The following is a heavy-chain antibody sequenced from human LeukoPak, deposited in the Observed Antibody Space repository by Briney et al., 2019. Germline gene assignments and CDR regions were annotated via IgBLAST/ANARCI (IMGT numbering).Heavy chain of an antibody. CDR2: ISSGSGAI. V-gene: IGHV3-48*01. CDR1: GFTFTTYS. J-gene: IGHJ6*02. D-gene: IGHD6-19*01. Sequence: PGGSLRLSCAASGFTFTTYSMNWVRQAPGKGLEWVSYISSGSGAIYFADSVRGRFIISRDNSKNTLYLQMNGLTAEDTAVYYCARVVAGSVYNSGMDVWGQGTTVTVSS. CDR3: ARVVAGSVYNSGMDV.